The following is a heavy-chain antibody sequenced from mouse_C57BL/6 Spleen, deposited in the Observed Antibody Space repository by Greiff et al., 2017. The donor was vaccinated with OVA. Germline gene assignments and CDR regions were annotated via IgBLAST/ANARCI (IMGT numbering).Heavy chain of an antibody. Sequence: QVQLQQPGAELVKPGASVTMSCKASGYTFTSYWITWVKQRPGQGLEWIGDIYPGSGSTNYNEKFKSKATLTVDTSSSTAYMQLSSLTSEDSAVYYCARWKNYYGSSYGWYFDVWGTGTTVTVSS. J-gene: IGHJ1*03. CDR2: IYPGSGST. CDR3: ARWKNYYGSSYGWYFDV. CDR1: GYTFTSYW. V-gene: IGHV1-55*01. D-gene: IGHD1-1*01.